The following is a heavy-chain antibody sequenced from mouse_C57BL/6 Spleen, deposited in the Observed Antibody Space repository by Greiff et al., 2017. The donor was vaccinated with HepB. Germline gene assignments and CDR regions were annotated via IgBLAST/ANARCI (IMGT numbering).Heavy chain of an antibody. V-gene: IGHV2-2*01. Sequence: QVQLKESGPGLVQPSQSLSITCTVSGFSLTSYGVHWVRQSPGKGLEWLGVIWSGGSTDYNAAFISRLSFSKDNSKSPVFFKMNSMQADDTARFYCGRDYYGSSHWYFDGWGTGTTVTVSS. J-gene: IGHJ1*03. CDR2: IWSGGST. D-gene: IGHD1-1*01. CDR1: GFSLTSYG. CDR3: GRDYYGSSHWYFDG.